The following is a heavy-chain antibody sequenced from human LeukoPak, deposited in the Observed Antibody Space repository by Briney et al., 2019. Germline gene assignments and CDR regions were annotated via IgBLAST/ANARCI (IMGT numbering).Heavy chain of an antibody. Sequence: SQTLSLTCTVSGGSISSGSYYWSWIRQPAGKGLEWIGRIYTSGSTNYNPSLKSRVTISVDTSKNQFSLKLSSLTAADTAVYYCARVASDYYYYYMDVWGKGTTVTVSS. CDR3: ARVASDYYYYYMDV. CDR2: IYTSGST. V-gene: IGHV4-61*02. CDR1: GGSISSGSYY. J-gene: IGHJ6*03.